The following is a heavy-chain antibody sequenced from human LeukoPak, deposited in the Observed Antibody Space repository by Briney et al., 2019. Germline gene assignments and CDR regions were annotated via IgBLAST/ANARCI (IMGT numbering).Heavy chain of an antibody. J-gene: IGHJ4*02. V-gene: IGHV3-21*01. D-gene: IGHD3-22*01. CDR3: ARGGGYDSSGYYPSDY. Sequence: GGSLRLSCAPSGFTFSSYSMNWVRQAPGKGLEWVSSISSSTYIYYADSVRGRFTISRDNAKNSLYLQMNSLRAEDTAVYYCARGGGYDSSGYYPSDYWGQGTLVTVSS. CDR1: GFTFSSYS. CDR2: ISSSTYI.